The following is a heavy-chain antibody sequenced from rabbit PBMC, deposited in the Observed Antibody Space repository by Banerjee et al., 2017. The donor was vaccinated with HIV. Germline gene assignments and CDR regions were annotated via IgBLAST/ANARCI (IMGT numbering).Heavy chain of an antibody. J-gene: IGHJ4*01. Sequence: QEQLVESGGGLVQPEGSLTINCKASGFSFSSRYYMCWVRQAPGKGLEWIACIYTGSSGYPYYASWAKGRFTISKTSSTTVTLQMTSLTAADTATYFCARDFNLWGPGTLVTVS. CDR1: GFSFSSRYY. V-gene: IGHV1S45*01. CDR3: ARDFNL. CDR2: IYTGSSGYP.